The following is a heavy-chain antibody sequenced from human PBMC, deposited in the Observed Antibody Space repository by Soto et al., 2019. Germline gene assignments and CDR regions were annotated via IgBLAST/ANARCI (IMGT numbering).Heavy chain of an antibody. CDR1: GYSFTIYC. V-gene: IGHV5-51*01. CDR3: ARLPGATISYYYGMDV. D-gene: IGHD1-1*01. J-gene: IGHJ6*02. CDR2: IYPGDSDT. Sequence: GESLKISGNGSGYSFTIYCIGWVLQMPGKGLEWMGIIYPGDSDTRYSPSFQGQVTISADKSISTAYLQWSSLKASDTAMYYCARLPGATISYYYGMDVWGQGTTVTVSS.